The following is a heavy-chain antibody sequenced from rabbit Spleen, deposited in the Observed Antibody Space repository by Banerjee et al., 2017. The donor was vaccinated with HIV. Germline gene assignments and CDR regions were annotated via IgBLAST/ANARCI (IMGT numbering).Heavy chain of an antibody. CDR3: ARDLVAVIGWNFNL. Sequence: QSLEESGGGLVKPGGTLTLTCTVSGFSFSSSYYMCWVRQAPGKGLECIACIYADFSGSTWYASWVNGRFTISKTSSTTVTLQMTSLTAADTATYFCARDLVAVIGWNFNLWGQGTLVTVS. J-gene: IGHJ4*01. CDR2: IYADFSGST. V-gene: IGHV1S40*01. D-gene: IGHD1-1*01. CDR1: GFSFSSSYY.